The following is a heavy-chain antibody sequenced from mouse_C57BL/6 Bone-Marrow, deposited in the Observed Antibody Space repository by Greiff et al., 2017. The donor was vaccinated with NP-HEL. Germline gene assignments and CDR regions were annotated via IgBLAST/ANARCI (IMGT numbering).Heavy chain of an antibody. Sequence: SGAELARPGASVKLSCKASGYTFTSYGISWVKQRTGQGLEWIGEIYPRSGNTYYNEKFKGKATLTADKSSSTAYMELRSLTSEDSAVYFCAREYYGSSSFAYWGQGTLVTVSA. J-gene: IGHJ3*01. CDR3: AREYYGSSSFAY. CDR1: GYTFTSYG. CDR2: IYPRSGNT. D-gene: IGHD1-1*01. V-gene: IGHV1-81*01.